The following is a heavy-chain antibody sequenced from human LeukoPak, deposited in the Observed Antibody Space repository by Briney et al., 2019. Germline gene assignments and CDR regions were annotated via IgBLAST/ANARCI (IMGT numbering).Heavy chain of an antibody. CDR1: GFTVSSNY. CDR3: ARERRTYYDILTGYFDY. J-gene: IGHJ4*02. Sequence: GGSLRLSCAASGFTVSSNYMSWVRQAPGKGLEWVSVIYSGGSTYYADSVKGRFTISRDNSKNTLYLQMNSLRAEDTAVYYCARERRTYYDILTGYFDYWGQGTLVTVSS. CDR2: IYSGGST. V-gene: IGHV3-53*01. D-gene: IGHD3-9*01.